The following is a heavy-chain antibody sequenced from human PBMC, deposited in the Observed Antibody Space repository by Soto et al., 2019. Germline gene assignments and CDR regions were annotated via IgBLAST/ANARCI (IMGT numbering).Heavy chain of an antibody. D-gene: IGHD3-3*01. CDR1: SYVIESGHY. J-gene: IGHJ4*03. V-gene: IGHV4-38-2*01. CDR2: IYDSGTT. Sequence: SETLSLTCVVSSYVIESGHYWGWVRQPPGKGLEWVGSIYDSGTTYYNPSPRSRVTISADTSKNQFSLSLTSVTAADTAVYYCARHPQHYTQGSSPFDYWGPGTMVTVSS. CDR3: ARHPQHYTQGSSPFDY.